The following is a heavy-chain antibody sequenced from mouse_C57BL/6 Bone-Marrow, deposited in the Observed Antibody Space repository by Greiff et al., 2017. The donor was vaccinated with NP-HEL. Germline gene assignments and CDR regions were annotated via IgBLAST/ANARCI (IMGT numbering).Heavy chain of an antibody. J-gene: IGHJ4*01. CDR3: AYRNYCYAMDY. V-gene: IGHV1-5*01. CDR1: GYTFTSYC. Sequence: EVQLQQSGAVLAKPGASVKISCKASGYTFTSYCMHWVHQRPGKGLEWIGAINPGDSDTSYHQKFKGKAKLTADTSASTAYLQLSSLTNEDSAVYYGAYRNYCYAMDYWGQGTSVTVSA. CDR2: INPGDSDT.